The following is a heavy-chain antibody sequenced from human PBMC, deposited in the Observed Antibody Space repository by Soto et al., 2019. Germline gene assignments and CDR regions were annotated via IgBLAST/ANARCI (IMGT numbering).Heavy chain of an antibody. CDR3: AKDGRGSGSHYNSFGY. CDR1: GFTVGNHY. Sequence: EVQLVESGGGLIQPGGSLTLSCAASGFTVGNHYMSWVRQAPGKGLEWVSLIYSTGTTKYADSVKGRFTVSRDNAKNTLYLQMNSLRAEDTAVYYCAKDGRGSGSHYNSFGYWGQGTLVTVSS. D-gene: IGHD3-10*01. V-gene: IGHV3-53*01. J-gene: IGHJ4*02. CDR2: IYSTGTT.